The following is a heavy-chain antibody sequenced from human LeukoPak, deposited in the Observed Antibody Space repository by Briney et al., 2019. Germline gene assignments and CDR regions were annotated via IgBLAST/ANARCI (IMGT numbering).Heavy chain of an antibody. V-gene: IGHV4-34*01. Sequence: PSETLSLTCAVYGGSFSGYYWSWIRQPPGKGLEWIGEINHSGSTNYNPSLKSRVTISVDTSKNQFSLKLSSVTAADTAVYYCARLSRNTLGYCSSTSCRAFDYWGQGTLVTVSS. J-gene: IGHJ4*02. CDR2: INHSGST. D-gene: IGHD2-2*01. CDR3: ARLSRNTLGYCSSTSCRAFDY. CDR1: GGSFSGYY.